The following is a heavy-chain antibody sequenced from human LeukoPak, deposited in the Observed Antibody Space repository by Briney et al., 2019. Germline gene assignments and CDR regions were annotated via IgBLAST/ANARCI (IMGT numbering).Heavy chain of an antibody. CDR3: ARGGSSELDY. CDR1: GGSISSYY. V-gene: IGHV4-59*08. D-gene: IGHD6-25*01. J-gene: IGHJ4*02. CDR2: IYYSGST. Sequence: PSETLSLTCTVSGGSISSYYWSWIRRPPGKGLEWFGYIYYSGSTNYNPSLKSRVTISVDTSKNQFSLKLSSVTAADTAVYYCARGGSSELDYWGQGTLVTVSS.